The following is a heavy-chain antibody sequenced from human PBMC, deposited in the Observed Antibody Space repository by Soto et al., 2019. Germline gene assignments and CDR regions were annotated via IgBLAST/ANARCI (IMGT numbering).Heavy chain of an antibody. Sequence: HGGSLRLSGAASEFTYSGYWMSWVRQAPGKGLEWAANIKPDGSEKFYVDSLKGRFTMSRDNAKNSLYLQMNSLRVEDTAVYYFARGDYFDNSGPLLDAFDIWGQGTMVTVS. CDR2: IKPDGSEK. J-gene: IGHJ3*02. V-gene: IGHV3-7*04. D-gene: IGHD3-22*01. CDR1: EFTYSGYW. CDR3: ARGDYFDNSGPLLDAFDI.